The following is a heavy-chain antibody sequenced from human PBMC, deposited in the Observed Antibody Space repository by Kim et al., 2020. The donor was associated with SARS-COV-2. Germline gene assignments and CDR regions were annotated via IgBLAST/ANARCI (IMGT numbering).Heavy chain of an antibody. CDR3: ARGGIVVVPAAATFDY. V-gene: IGHV4-34*01. CDR2: INHSGST. CDR1: GGSFSGYY. D-gene: IGHD2-2*01. Sequence: SETLSLTCAVYGGSFSGYYWSWIRQPPGKGLEWIGEINHSGSTNYNPSLKSRVTISVDTSKNQFSLKLSSVTAADTAVYYCARGGIVVVPAAATFDYWGQGTLVTVSS. J-gene: IGHJ4*02.